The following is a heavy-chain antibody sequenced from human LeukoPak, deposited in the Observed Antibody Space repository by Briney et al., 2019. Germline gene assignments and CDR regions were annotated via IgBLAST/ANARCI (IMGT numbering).Heavy chain of an antibody. CDR2: ISAYNGHR. CDR3: AREQYSGNWNY. Sequence: ASVTVSCKASGYTFTSYGISWVRQAPGQGLEWMGWISAYNGHRNYAQKFQGRVTMTTDTSTSTAYLELRSLTSDDTAVYYCAREQYSGNWNYWGQGTLVTVSS. J-gene: IGHJ4*02. V-gene: IGHV1-18*01. D-gene: IGHD6-13*01. CDR1: GYTFTSYG.